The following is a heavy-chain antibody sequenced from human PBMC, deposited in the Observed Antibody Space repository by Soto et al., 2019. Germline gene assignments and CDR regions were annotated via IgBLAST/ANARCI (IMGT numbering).Heavy chain of an antibody. J-gene: IGHJ3*02. CDR1: GFTFSSYG. CDR3: AKVWVEMSTDDAFDI. CDR2: ISYDGGSQ. V-gene: IGHV3-30*18. Sequence: QVELVESGGGVVHPGTSLRLSCAASGFTFSSYGLHWVRQAPGKGLEWVAGISYDGGSQYYADSVKGRFTISRDDSKNSLYLQMNSPRAEDTAVYHCAKVWVEMSTDDAFDIWGPGTMVTVS. D-gene: IGHD2-21*01.